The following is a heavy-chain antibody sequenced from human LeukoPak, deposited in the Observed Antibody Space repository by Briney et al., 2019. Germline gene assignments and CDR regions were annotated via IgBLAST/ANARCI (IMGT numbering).Heavy chain of an antibody. V-gene: IGHV4-34*01. J-gene: IGHJ4*02. CDR1: GGSFSGYY. D-gene: IGHD2-2*02. CDR2: INHSGST. CDR3: ARGRVTPMDIVVVPAAIRPFDY. Sequence: SETLSLTCAVYGGSFSGYYWSRIRQPPGKGLEWIGEINHSGSTNYNPSLKSRVTISVDTSKNQFSLKLSSVTAADTAVYYCARGRVTPMDIVVVPAAIRPFDYWGQGTLVTVSS.